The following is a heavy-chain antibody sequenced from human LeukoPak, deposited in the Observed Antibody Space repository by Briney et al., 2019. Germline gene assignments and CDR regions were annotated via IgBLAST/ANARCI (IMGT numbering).Heavy chain of an antibody. CDR3: TTGLPGIHGDFDF. CDR1: QFNFGNAW. D-gene: IGHD1-14*01. Sequence: GGSLRLSCVVSQFNFGNAWMAWVRQAPGKGLEWVGRIKSRGDGEKTDYAAPLRGRFSMSRDDSKNTLFLQVNSLQIEDTAVYYCTTGLPGIHGDFDFWGQGTLVTVSS. J-gene: IGHJ4*02. CDR2: IKSRGDGEKT. V-gene: IGHV3-15*01.